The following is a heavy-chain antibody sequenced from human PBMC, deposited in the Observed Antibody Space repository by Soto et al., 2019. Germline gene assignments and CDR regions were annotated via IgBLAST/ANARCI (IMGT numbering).Heavy chain of an antibody. V-gene: IGHV3-7*03. CDR1: GFTFSDFC. D-gene: IGHD2-2*01. Sequence: EVQLVESGGGLVQPGGSLRLSCAASGFTFSDFCMSWVRQAPGKRPEWVACIKPDGTETYYVASVKGRFTISRDNANNSLYLQMTSLRAEDTAMYYCATYHPHDYWGQGTQVTASS. J-gene: IGHJ4*02. CDR2: IKPDGTET. CDR3: ATYHPHDY.